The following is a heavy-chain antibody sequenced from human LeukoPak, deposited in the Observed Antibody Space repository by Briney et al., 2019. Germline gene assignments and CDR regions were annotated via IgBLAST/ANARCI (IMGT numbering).Heavy chain of an antibody. CDR1: GYSISSGYY. V-gene: IGHV4-38-2*01. D-gene: IGHD3-22*01. CDR3: ARLRNYYDSSGDDY. J-gene: IGHJ4*02. Sequence: SETLSLTCAVSGYSISSGYYWGWIRPPPGKGLEWIGSIYHSGSTYYNTSLTSRVTISVDTSKNQFSLKLSSVTAADTAVYYCARLRNYYDSSGDDYWGRGTLVTVSS. CDR2: IYHSGST.